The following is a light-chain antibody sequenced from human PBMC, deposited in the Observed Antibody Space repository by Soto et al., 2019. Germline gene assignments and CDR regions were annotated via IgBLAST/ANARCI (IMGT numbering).Light chain of an antibody. V-gene: IGKV3-20*01. J-gene: IGKJ1*01. CDR1: QSVSTY. Sequence: EIVLTQSPATLSLSPGEGATLSCRASQSVSTYLAWYQQKPGQAPRLLIYGASDRATGIPDRFTGSGSGTDFTLTINRLEPEDFAVYFCQQYGSSPQTFGQGTKVDIK. CDR2: GAS. CDR3: QQYGSSPQT.